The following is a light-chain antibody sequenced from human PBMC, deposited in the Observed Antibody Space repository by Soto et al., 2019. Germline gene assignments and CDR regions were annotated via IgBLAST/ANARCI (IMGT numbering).Light chain of an antibody. CDR3: QQANSFPIT. V-gene: IGKV1-12*01. Sequence: IQMTQSPSSVCASVGDRVTITCRASQGISTWLAWHQQKAGKAPNLLIYGASNLHSGVPSRFSGSGSGTNFTLTISSLQPEDFATYYCQQANSFPITFGQGTRLEIK. CDR1: QGISTW. CDR2: GAS. J-gene: IGKJ5*01.